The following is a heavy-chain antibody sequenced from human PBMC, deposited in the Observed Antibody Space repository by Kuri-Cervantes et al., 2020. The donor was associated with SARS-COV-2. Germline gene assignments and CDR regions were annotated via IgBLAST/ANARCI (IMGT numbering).Heavy chain of an antibody. D-gene: IGHD4-11*01. V-gene: IGHV4-39*07. CDR2: PYRSGST. CDR3: ATMTVLSSDAFDI. Sequence: SETLSLTCAVSGVPVTGGSYFWSWIRQPAGKGLEWIGSPYRSGSTYYNPSLKSRVTISADTSKNQFSLKLNSVTAADTAVYYCATMTVLSSDAFDIWGLGTMVTVS. CDR1: GVPVTGGSYF. J-gene: IGHJ3*02.